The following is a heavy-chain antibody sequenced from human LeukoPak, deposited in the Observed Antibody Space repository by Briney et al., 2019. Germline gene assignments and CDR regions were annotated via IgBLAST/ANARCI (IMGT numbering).Heavy chain of an antibody. D-gene: IGHD6-13*01. CDR2: IYTGGTT. J-gene: IGHJ6*02. Sequence: GGSLRLSCATSGSTVSSNYMSWVRQAPGKGLERVALIYTGGTTSYADSVKGRFTISRDNSKNTLYLQMDSLRAEDTAVYYCAREAAGYHYYYGMDVWGQGTTVTVSS. CDR3: AREAAGYHYYYGMDV. CDR1: GSTVSSNY. V-gene: IGHV3-53*01.